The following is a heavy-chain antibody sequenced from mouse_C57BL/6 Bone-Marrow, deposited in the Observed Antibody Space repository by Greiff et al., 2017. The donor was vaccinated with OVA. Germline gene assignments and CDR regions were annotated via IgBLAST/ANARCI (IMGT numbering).Heavy chain of an antibody. V-gene: IGHV2-6-1*01. CDR3: ARHRWLLGYFDV. Sequence: VQLQQSGPGLVAPSQSLSITCTVSGFSLTSYGVHWVRQPPGKGLEWLVVIWSDGSTTYNSAPKSRLSISKDNSKSQVFLKMNSLQTEDTAMYCCARHRWLLGYFDVWGTGTTVTVSS. CDR1: GFSLTSYG. D-gene: IGHD2-3*01. CDR2: IWSDGST. J-gene: IGHJ1*03.